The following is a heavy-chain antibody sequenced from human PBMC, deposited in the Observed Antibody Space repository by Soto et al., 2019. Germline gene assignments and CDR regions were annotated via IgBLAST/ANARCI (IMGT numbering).Heavy chain of an antibody. V-gene: IGHV4-38-2*02. D-gene: IGHD7-27*01. CDR1: GYSISSGHY. CDR3: ARDLNWGFSDY. CDR2: ISHSGTT. Sequence: KPSETLSLTCAVSGYSISSGHYWGWIRQPPGKGLEWIGSISHSGTTYYNPSLKSQVTISLDTSKNQFSLKLRSVTAADTAVYYCARDLNWGFSDYWGQGTLVTVSS. J-gene: IGHJ4*02.